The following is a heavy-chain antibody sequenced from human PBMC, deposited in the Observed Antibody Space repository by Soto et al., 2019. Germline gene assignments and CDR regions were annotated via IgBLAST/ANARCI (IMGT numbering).Heavy chain of an antibody. CDR3: ARDIRGFSRALDY. D-gene: IGHD5-18*01. Sequence: SETLSLTCSVSGGSVNTDNYYWTWVRQPPGKGLEWIGNIHNNGTTNYNPCLQNRVTLSIDTSKNQYSLQLTSVTAADAALYYCARDIRGFSRALDYWGRGTPVTVSS. J-gene: IGHJ4*02. V-gene: IGHV4-61*01. CDR2: IHNNGTT. CDR1: GGSVNTDNYY.